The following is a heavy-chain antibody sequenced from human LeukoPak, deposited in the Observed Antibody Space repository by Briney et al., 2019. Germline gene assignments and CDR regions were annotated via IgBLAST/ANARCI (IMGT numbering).Heavy chain of an antibody. V-gene: IGHV3-21*01. Sequence: GGSLRLSCAASGFTFSSYSMNWVRQAPGKGLEWVSSISSSSSYIYYADSVKGRFTISRDNAKNPLYLQMNSLRAEDTAVYYCSRLRGYSYGYADYWGQGTLVTVSS. J-gene: IGHJ4*02. D-gene: IGHD5-18*01. CDR3: SRLRGYSYGYADY. CDR2: ISSSSSYI. CDR1: GFTFSSYS.